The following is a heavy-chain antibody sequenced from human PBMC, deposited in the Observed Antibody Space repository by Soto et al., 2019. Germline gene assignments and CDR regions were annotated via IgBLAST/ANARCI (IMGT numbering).Heavy chain of an antibody. CDR2: IYYSGST. Sequence: SETLSLTCTVSGGSISSGGYYWSWIRQHPGKGLEWIGYIYYSGSTYYNPSLKSRVTISVDTSKNQFSLKLSSVTAADTAVYYCARVTATYYYGMDVWGQGTTDTVSS. CDR1: GGSISSGGYY. CDR3: ARVTATYYYGMDV. J-gene: IGHJ6*02. D-gene: IGHD5-18*01. V-gene: IGHV4-31*02.